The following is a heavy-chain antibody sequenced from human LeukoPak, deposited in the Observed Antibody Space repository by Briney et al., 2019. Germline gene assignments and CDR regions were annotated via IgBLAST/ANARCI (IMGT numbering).Heavy chain of an antibody. CDR3: ARSGDGYQYYFDY. V-gene: IGHV3-23*01. D-gene: IGHD5-24*01. CDR2: ISGSGGST. Sequence: GGSLRLSCAASGFTFSSYAMSWVRQAPGKGLECVSDISGSGGSTYYADSVKGLFTISRDNSKNTLFLQMNSLRAEDTAVYYCARSGDGYQYYFDYWGQGTLVTVSS. J-gene: IGHJ4*02. CDR1: GFTFSSYA.